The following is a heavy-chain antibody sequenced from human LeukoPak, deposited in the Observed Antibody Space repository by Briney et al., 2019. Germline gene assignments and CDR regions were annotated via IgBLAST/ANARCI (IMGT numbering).Heavy chain of an antibody. CDR2: MYNSGTT. J-gene: IGHJ2*01. D-gene: IGHD3-22*01. CDR1: GGSISSYY. CDR3: ARAPHSYDSGTCSVQQYFDL. V-gene: IGHV4-59*01. Sequence: SETLSLTCTASGGSISSYYWSWIRQPPGKGLEWIGYMYNSGTTNYNPSLKSRVTISVDTSNNHFSLRLSSVTAADTAVYYCARAPHSYDSGTCSVQQYFDLWGRGTLVTVSS.